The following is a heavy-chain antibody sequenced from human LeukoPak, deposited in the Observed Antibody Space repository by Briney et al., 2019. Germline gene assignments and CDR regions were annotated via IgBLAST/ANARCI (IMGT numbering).Heavy chain of an antibody. D-gene: IGHD2-21*01. V-gene: IGHV3-30*02. CDR2: IRYDGTIK. Sequence: GGSLRLSYTAYGFIYINFEMARGRQAPGRGLEWVAFIRYDGTIKNFADSVQGRFTISIDNSKNTLYLQMNSLRSEDTAVYYCAKGDVIPPTNLDYWGQGTLDTVSS. J-gene: IGHJ4*02. CDR1: GFIYINFE. CDR3: AKGDVIPPTNLDY.